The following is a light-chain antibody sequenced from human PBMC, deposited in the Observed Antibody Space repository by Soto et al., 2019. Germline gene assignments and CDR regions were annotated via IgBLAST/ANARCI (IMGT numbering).Light chain of an antibody. CDR3: QQYGSSLFT. V-gene: IGKV3-20*01. CDR1: QSVSSSY. CDR2: GAS. Sequence: EIVLTQSPGTLSLSPGERATLSCRASQSVSSSYLSWYQQKPGQAPRLLIYGASSRATGIPDRCSGSGSGTDFTLTISRLEPEDFAVYYCQQYGSSLFTFGPGTKVYIK. J-gene: IGKJ3*01.